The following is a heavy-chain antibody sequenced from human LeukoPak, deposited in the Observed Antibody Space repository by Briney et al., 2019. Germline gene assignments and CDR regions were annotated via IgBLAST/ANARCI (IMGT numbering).Heavy chain of an antibody. Sequence: SETLSLTCAVYGGSFSGYYWSWIRQPPGKGLEWIGEINHSGSTNYNPSLKSRVTISVDTSKNQFSLKLSSVTAADTAVYYCARAKTYYDFWSGYYVPYFDYWGQGTLVTVSS. J-gene: IGHJ4*02. V-gene: IGHV4-34*01. CDR3: ARAKTYYDFWSGYYVPYFDY. D-gene: IGHD3-3*01. CDR1: GGSFSGYY. CDR2: INHSGST.